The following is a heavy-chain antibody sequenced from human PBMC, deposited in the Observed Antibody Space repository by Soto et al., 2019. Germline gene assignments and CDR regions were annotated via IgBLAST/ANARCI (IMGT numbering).Heavy chain of an antibody. V-gene: IGHV3-30-3*01. D-gene: IGHD2-2*02. Sequence: HRGGSLRLSCAASGFTFIAYAMHWVRQAPGKGLEWLAVISYDGSTKFYADTVKGRFTISRGNSKNTLYLQMNSLRAEDSGIYYCARDGGECSRTSCYNEIPPAWFGPWGQGALVTVSS. J-gene: IGHJ5*02. CDR1: GFTFIAYA. CDR3: ARDGGECSRTSCYNEIPPAWFGP. CDR2: ISYDGSTK.